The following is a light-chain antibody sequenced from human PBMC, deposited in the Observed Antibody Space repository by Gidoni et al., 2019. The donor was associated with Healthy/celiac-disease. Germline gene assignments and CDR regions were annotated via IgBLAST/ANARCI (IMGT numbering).Light chain of an antibody. V-gene: IGKV3-15*01. CDR3: QQYNNWPSLT. J-gene: IGKJ4*01. CDR2: GAC. CDR1: QSDSSN. Sequence: EIVMTQSPATLSVSPGERATLSCRASQSDSSNLAWSQQKPGQAPRLLISGACTRATGIPARFSGSGSGTEFTLTISSLQSEDFAVYYCQQYNNWPSLTFXGXTKVEIK.